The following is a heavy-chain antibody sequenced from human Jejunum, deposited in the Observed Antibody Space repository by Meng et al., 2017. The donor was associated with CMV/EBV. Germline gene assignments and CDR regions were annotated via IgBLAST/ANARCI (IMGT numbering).Heavy chain of an antibody. Sequence: QVALPGPGQGLLWSSGTPSLTCIVSGGPSSGYYWSWVRQPAGKRLEWIGRFHPGGTTNYNPSLENRITVSVDSSKNQFFLKLTSVTAADTAIYYCARECVGEAYDCQWNYWFDPWGQGTLVTVSS. J-gene: IGHJ5*02. D-gene: IGHD3-16*01. V-gene: IGHV4-4*07. CDR3: ARECVGEAYDCQWNYWFDP. CDR2: FHPGGTT. CDR1: GGPSSGYY.